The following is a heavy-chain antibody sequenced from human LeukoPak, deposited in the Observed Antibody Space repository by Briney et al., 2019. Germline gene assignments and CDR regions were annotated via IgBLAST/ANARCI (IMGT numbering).Heavy chain of an antibody. CDR1: GGSFSGYY. J-gene: IGHJ5*02. CDR3: ARARYYGSGSPYNWFDP. D-gene: IGHD3-10*01. CDR2: INHSGST. Sequence: PSETLSLTCAVYGGSFSGYYWSWIRQPPGKGLEWIGEINHSGSTNYNPSLKSRVTISVDTSKNQFSLKLSSVTAADTAVYYCARARYYGSGSPYNWFDPWGQGTLVTVSS. V-gene: IGHV4-34*01.